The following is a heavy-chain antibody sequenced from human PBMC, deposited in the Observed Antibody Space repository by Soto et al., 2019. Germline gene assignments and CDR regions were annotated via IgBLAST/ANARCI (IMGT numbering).Heavy chain of an antibody. Sequence: GASVKVSCKASGGTFSSYAISWVRQAPGQGLEWMGGIIPIFGTANYAQKFQGRVTITADESTSTAYMELSSLRSEDTAVYYCAREDCSSTSCYNLFDIRGQRTTVTVSS. V-gene: IGHV1-69*13. CDR1: GGTFSSYA. CDR2: IIPIFGTA. D-gene: IGHD2-2*02. J-gene: IGHJ3*02. CDR3: AREDCSSTSCYNLFDI.